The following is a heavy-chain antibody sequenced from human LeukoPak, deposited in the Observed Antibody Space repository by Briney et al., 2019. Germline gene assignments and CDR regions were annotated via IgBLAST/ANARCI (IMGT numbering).Heavy chain of an antibody. CDR1: GYTFTSYG. J-gene: IGHJ5*02. V-gene: IGHV1-18*01. CDR2: ISAYNGNT. CDR3: ARHHSNYYDSSGYLNWFDP. Sequence: ASVKVSCKASGYTFTSYGISWVRQAPGQGLEWMGWISAYNGNTNYAQKFQGRVTITADKSTSTAYMELSSLRSEDTAVYYCARHHSNYYDSSGYLNWFDPWGQGTLVTVSS. D-gene: IGHD3-22*01.